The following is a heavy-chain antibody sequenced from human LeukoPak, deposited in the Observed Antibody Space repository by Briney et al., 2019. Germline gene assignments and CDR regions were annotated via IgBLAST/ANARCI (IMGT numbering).Heavy chain of an antibody. V-gene: IGHV1-2*02. CDR2: INSNSGGT. D-gene: IGHD3-3*01. Sequence: ASVRVSCKASGYTFTGYYMHWVRQAPGQGLGWMGWINSNSGGTNYAQKFQGRVTMTRDTSISTAYMDLGRLRSEDTAVYYCARGTFGVVRDYYYYYIDVWGKGTTVTVSS. CDR1: GYTFTGYY. CDR3: ARGTFGVVRDYYYYYIDV. J-gene: IGHJ6*03.